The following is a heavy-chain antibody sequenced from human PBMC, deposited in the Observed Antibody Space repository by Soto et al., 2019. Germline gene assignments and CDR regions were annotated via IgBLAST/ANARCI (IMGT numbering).Heavy chain of an antibody. CDR1: GFTFSSYA. CDR2: ISYDGSNK. J-gene: IGHJ4*02. D-gene: IGHD4-17*01. CDR3: ARDDYGDPRFDY. V-gene: IGHV3-30-3*01. Sequence: QVQLVESGGGVVQPGRSLRLSCAASGFTFSSYAMHWVRQAPGKGLEWVAVISYDGSNKYYADSVKGRFTISRDNSKNTLYLQMNSLRAEDTAVYYCARDDYGDPRFDYWGQGTLVTVSS.